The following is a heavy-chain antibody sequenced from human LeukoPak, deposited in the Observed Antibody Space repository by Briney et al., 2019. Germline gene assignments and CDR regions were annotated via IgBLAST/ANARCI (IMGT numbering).Heavy chain of an antibody. J-gene: IGHJ4*02. CDR3: ARVKYSSGVFDY. CDR2: ISSNGGST. D-gene: IGHD6-19*01. Sequence: GGSLRLSCAASGFTFSSYAMHWVHQAPGKGLEYVSAISSNGGSTYYANSVKGRFTISRDNSKNTLYLQMGSLRAEDMAVYYCARVKYSSGVFDYWGQGTLVTVSS. CDR1: GFTFSSYA. V-gene: IGHV3-64*01.